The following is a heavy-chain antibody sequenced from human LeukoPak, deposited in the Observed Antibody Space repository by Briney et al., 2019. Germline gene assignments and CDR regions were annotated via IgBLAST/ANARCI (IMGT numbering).Heavy chain of an antibody. D-gene: IGHD5-18*01. J-gene: IGHJ4*02. CDR3: ARDLGLWFTGILYS. CDR2: ISYEGSNK. V-gene: IGHV3-30-3*01. Sequence: GGSLRLSFAASGFTFRSCAMHWVRQAPGKGLEWVAAISYEGSNKYYEDAVKGRFTISRDNSKNTLYLQMNSLRAEDTAVYYCARDLGLWFTGILYSWGQGTLGTLSS. CDR1: GFTFRSCA.